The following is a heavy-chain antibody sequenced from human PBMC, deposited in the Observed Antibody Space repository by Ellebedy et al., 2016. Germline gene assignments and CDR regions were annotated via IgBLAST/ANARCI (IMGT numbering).Heavy chain of an antibody. Sequence: GGSLRLSCAASGFTFSHYGMHWVRQAPGKGLEWVAVILHDGSNEYYLDSVRGRFTISRDNFKNTLYLQMNSLTAEDTAVYYCAKRKKVATPGSGYYFDYWGQGTLVTVSS. J-gene: IGHJ4*02. CDR2: ILHDGSNE. CDR1: GFTFSHYG. V-gene: IGHV3-33*06. CDR3: AKRKKVATPGSGYYFDY. D-gene: IGHD5-12*01.